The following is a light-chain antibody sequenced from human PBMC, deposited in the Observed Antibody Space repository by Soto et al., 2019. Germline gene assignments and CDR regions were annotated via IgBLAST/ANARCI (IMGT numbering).Light chain of an antibody. V-gene: IGKV3-15*01. CDR2: GSA. CDR3: QQYHSWPA. Sequence: EIVMTQSPATLSVSPGERATLSCSASQSVFSSLAWYQQRPCQAPRLLIYGSATRATGIPDRFSGSGSGTEFTLTISSLQSEDSAVYYCQQYHSWPAFGQGTKVEIK. CDR1: QSVFSS. J-gene: IGKJ1*01.